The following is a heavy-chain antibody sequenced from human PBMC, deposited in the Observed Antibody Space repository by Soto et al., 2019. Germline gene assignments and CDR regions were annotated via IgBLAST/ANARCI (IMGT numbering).Heavy chain of an antibody. J-gene: IGHJ4*02. V-gene: IGHV3-33*01. CDR2: IRFDGSNI. CDR3: ARDGVGSTAYFGYFDY. CDR1: AVTFTGYG. Sequence: GGSLRLSCAASAVTFTGYGMHWVRQAPGKGLEWVAVIRFDGSNIYYADSVKGRFTISRDNARNMLYLQMNSLRAEDTAVYYCARDGVGSTAYFGYFDYWGRGTLVTVSS. D-gene: IGHD1-26*01.